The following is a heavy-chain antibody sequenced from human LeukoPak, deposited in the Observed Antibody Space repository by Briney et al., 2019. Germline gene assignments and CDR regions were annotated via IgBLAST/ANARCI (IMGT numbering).Heavy chain of an antibody. CDR3: ARPDYATGYGMDV. J-gene: IGHJ6*04. V-gene: IGHV3-30*03. CDR1: GFTFSSYG. CDR2: ISYDGSNK. D-gene: IGHD2-2*01. Sequence: PGGSLRLSCAASGFTFSSYGMHWVRQAPGKGLEWVAVISYDGSNKYYADSVKGRFTISRDNSKNTLYLQMNSLRAEDTAVYYCARPDYATGYGMDVWGKGTTVTVSS.